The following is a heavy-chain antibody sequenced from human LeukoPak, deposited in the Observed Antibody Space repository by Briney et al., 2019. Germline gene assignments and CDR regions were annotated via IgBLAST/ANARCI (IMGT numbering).Heavy chain of an antibody. J-gene: IGHJ4*02. CDR2: ISAYNGNT. Sequence: ASVKVSCKASGYTFTSYGISWVRQAPGQGLEWMGWISAYNGNTDYAQKLQGRVTMTTDTSTSTAYMELRSLRSDDTAVYYCASTTTVTTGAYGFDYWGQGTLVTVSS. CDR3: ASTTTVTTGAYGFDY. D-gene: IGHD4-17*01. V-gene: IGHV1-18*01. CDR1: GYTFTSYG.